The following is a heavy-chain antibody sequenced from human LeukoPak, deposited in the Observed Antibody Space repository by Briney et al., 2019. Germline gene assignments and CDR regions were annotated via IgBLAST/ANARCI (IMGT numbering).Heavy chain of an antibody. CDR1: GGSFNTYY. CDR3: ASLRSGIDY. J-gene: IGHJ4*02. V-gene: IGHV4-34*01. CDR2: INHNGRT. Sequence: SETLTLTCAVYGGSFNTYYWSWIRQPPGKGLEWIGEINHNGRTSYNPSLKSRVTISVDTSKNQFSLKLSSVTAADTAVYYCASLRSGIDYWGQGTLVTVSS. D-gene: IGHD6-25*01.